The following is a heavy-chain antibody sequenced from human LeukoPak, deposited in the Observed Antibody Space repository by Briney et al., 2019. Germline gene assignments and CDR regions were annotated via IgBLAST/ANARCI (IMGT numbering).Heavy chain of an antibody. V-gene: IGHV3-20*01. CDR3: AKVTTYGFDAFDI. J-gene: IGHJ3*02. D-gene: IGHD4-17*01. Sequence: EGSLRLSCVASGFTFDDYGMSWVRQAPGKGLEWVSSINWNSGRTAYADSVKGRFTISRGNAKNSLYLQVSSLRAEDTALYHCAKVTTYGFDAFDIWGQGTMVTVSS. CDR2: INWNSGRT. CDR1: GFTFDDYG.